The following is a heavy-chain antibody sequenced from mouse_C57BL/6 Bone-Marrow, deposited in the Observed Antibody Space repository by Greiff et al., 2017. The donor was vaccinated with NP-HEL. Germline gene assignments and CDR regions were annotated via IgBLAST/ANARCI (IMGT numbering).Heavy chain of an antibody. J-gene: IGHJ3*01. CDR1: GFNIKDDY. CDR2: IDPENGDT. Sequence: EVQLQQSGAELVRPGASVKLSCTASGFNIKDDYMHWVKQRPEQGLEWIGWIDPENGDTEYASKFQGKATITADTSSNTAYLQLSSLTSEDTAVYYCTTWGGSSFCAYWGQGTLVTVSA. CDR3: TTWGGSSFCAY. V-gene: IGHV14-4*01. D-gene: IGHD1-1*01.